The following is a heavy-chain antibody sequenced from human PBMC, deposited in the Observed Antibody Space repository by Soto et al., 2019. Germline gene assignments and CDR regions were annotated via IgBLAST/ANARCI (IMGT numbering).Heavy chain of an antibody. D-gene: IGHD5-18*01. V-gene: IGHV4-39*01. CDR2: TSYSGST. CDR1: GGSISSSRYY. J-gene: IGHJ4*01. CDR3: ASAVDTARVLFDY. Sequence: QLQLQESGPGLVKPSETLSLTCTVSGGSISSSRYYWGWIRQPPGKGLEWIGSTSYSGSTYYNPSLKSLVTRAVATSKNQSSLKLSSVADADTAVYYCASAVDTARVLFDYWGHGTLVTVSS.